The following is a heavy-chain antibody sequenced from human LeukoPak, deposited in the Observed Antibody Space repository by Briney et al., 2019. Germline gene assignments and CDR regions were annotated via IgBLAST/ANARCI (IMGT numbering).Heavy chain of an antibody. CDR1: GYTFTGYY. J-gene: IGHJ3*02. CDR3: AREISTVTTEGAFDI. D-gene: IGHD4-17*01. Sequence: ASVKVSCKASGYTFTGYYMHWVRQAPGQGLEWMGWINPNSGGTNYAQKFQGRVTMTRDTSISTAYMELSRLRSEDTAVYYCAREISTVTTEGAFDIWGQGTMVTVSS. CDR2: INPNSGGT. V-gene: IGHV1-2*02.